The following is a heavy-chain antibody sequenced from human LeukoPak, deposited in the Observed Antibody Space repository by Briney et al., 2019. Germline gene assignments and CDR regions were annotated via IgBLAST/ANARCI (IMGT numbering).Heavy chain of an antibody. CDR3: ARGLPAAGYNWFDP. CDR1: GGSFSGYY. D-gene: IGHD6-13*01. CDR2: INHSGST. J-gene: IGHJ5*02. V-gene: IGHV4-34*01. Sequence: PSETLFLTRAVYGGSFSGYYWSWIRQPPGKGLEWIGEINHSGSTNYNPSLKSRVTISVDTSKNQFSLKLSSVTAADTAVYYCARGLPAAGYNWFDPWGQGTLVTVSS.